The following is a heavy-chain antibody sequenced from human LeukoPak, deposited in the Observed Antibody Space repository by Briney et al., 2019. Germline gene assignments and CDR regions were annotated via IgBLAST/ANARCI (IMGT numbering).Heavy chain of an antibody. J-gene: IGHJ4*02. CDR2: ISGSGGST. V-gene: IGHV3-23*01. CDR1: GFTFSSYG. Sequence: PGGSLRLSCAASGFTFSSYGMSWVRQAPGKGLEWVSAISGSGGSTYYADSVKGRFTISRDNSKNTLYLQMNSLRAEDTAVYYCAKDGYYDSSGQTDYWGQGTLVTVSS. CDR3: AKDGYYDSSGQTDY. D-gene: IGHD3-22*01.